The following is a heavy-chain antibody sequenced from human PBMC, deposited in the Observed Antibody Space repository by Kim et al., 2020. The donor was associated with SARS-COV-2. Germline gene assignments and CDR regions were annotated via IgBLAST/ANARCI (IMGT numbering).Heavy chain of an antibody. CDR3: ASTYYYDGKFDY. Sequence: SETLSLTCTVSGGSISSSSYYWGWIRQPPGTGLEWIVSIYYSGSTYYNPSLKSRVTISVDTSKNQFSLKLSSVTAADTAVYYCASTYYYDGKFDYWGQGTLVTVSS. V-gene: IGHV4-39*07. CDR2: IYYSGST. J-gene: IGHJ4*02. CDR1: GGSISSSSYY. D-gene: IGHD3-22*01.